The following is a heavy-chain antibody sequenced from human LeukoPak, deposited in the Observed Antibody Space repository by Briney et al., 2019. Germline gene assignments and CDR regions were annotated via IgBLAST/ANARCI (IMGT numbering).Heavy chain of an antibody. Sequence: SETLSLTCTVSGGSISSYYWSWIRQPPGKGLEWIGYIYYSGSANYNPSLKSRVIISVDTSKNQFSLKLSPVTAADTAVYYCARVGVDYSGNIIKYFFDYWGQGTLVTVSS. D-gene: IGHD4-23*01. CDR1: GGSISSYY. CDR3: ARVGVDYSGNIIKYFFDY. V-gene: IGHV4-59*01. CDR2: IYYSGSA. J-gene: IGHJ4*02.